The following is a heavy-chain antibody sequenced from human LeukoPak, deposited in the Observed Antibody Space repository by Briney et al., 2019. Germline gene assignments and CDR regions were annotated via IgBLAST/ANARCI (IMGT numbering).Heavy chain of an antibody. V-gene: IGHV3-23*01. J-gene: IGHJ4*02. Sequence: GGSLRLSCAASGFTFSSYAMSWVRQAPGKGLEWVSAISGSGGSTYYADSVKGRFTISRDNSKNTLYLQMNSLRAEDTAVYYCARRTKTNDSGWVDYWGQGTLVAVSS. CDR1: GFTFSSYA. CDR2: ISGSGGST. CDR3: ARRTKTNDSGWVDY. D-gene: IGHD6-19*01.